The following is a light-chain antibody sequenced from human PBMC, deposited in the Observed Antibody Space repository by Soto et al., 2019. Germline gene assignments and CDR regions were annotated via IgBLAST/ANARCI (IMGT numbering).Light chain of an antibody. Sequence: QSALTQPASVSGSPGQSITISGTGTSSDVGGYNYVSWYQQHPGKVPKVMIYDVSKRASGVSNRFSGSKSGNTASLTISGLQVEDEADYYCSSYRSGSTRVVFGGGTKLTVL. J-gene: IGLJ2*01. V-gene: IGLV2-14*03. CDR1: SSDVGGYNY. CDR2: DVS. CDR3: SSYRSGSTRVV.